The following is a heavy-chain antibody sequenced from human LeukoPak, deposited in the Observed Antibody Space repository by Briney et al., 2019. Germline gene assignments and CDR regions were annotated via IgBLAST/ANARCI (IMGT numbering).Heavy chain of an antibody. J-gene: IGHJ6*02. CDR1: GGSISSYY. Sequence: SETLSLTCTVSGGSISSYYWSWIRQPPGKGLEWIGYIYYSGSTNYNPSLKSRVTISVDTSKNQFSLKLSSVTAADTAVYYCARDSSLISTGGSIYYYYGMDVWGQGTTVTVSS. V-gene: IGHV4-59*01. CDR3: ARDSSLISTGGSIYYYYGMDV. D-gene: IGHD3-10*01. CDR2: IYYSGST.